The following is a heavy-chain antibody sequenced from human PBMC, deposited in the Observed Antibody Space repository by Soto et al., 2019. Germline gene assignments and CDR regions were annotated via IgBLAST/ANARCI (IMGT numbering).Heavy chain of an antibody. J-gene: IGHJ5*02. Sequence: QVQLVESGGGVVQPGRSLRLSCAASGFSFSSHGMHWVRQAPGRGLEWVAVISHDGSFKSYADSLRGRFTVSRDNSKNTLYLQIHSLRPEDTAVYYCAKLEGSVPVDGDWFDPWGQGTRFTVSS. CDR1: GFSFSSHG. D-gene: IGHD6-19*01. CDR3: AKLEGSVPVDGDWFDP. CDR2: ISHDGSFK. V-gene: IGHV3-30*18.